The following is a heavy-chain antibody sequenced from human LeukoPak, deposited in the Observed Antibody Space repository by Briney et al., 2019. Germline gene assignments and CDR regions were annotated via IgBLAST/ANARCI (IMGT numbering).Heavy chain of an antibody. CDR3: ARVRLLWFGRNWFDP. J-gene: IGHJ5*02. V-gene: IGHV4-34*01. CDR1: GGSFSGYY. CDR2: INHSGST. Sequence: SETLSLTCAVYGGSFSGYYWSWIRQPPGKGLEWIGEINHSGSTNYNPSLKSRVTISVDTSKNQFSLKLSSVTAADTAVYYCARVRLLWFGRNWFDPWGQEPWSPSPQ. D-gene: IGHD3-10*01.